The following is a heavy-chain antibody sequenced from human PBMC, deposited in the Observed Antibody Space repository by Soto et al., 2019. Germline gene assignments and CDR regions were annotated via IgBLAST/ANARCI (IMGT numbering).Heavy chain of an antibody. J-gene: IGHJ6*02. D-gene: IGHD6-6*01. CDR2: IDPSDSYT. CDR3: ASSSIAARYYYYGMDV. CDR1: GYSFTSYW. V-gene: IGHV5-10-1*01. Sequence: GESQKISCKGSGYSFTSYWISWVRQMPGKGLEWMGRIDPSDSYTNYSPSFQGHVTISADKSISTAYLQWSSLKASDTAMYYCASSSIAARYYYYGMDVWGQGTTVTVSS.